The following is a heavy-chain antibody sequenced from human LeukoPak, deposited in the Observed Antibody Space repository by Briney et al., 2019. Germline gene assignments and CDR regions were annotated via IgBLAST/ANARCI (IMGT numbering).Heavy chain of an antibody. J-gene: IGHJ4*02. V-gene: IGHV1-46*01. CDR2: INPSGGST. D-gene: IGHD6-19*01. CDR3: ARHGYSSGWDYYFDF. Sequence: ASVKVSCKASGYTFTSYYMHWVRQAPGQGLEWMGIINPSGGSTSYAQKLQGRVTMTTDTSTSTAYMELRSLRSDDTAVYYCARHGYSSGWDYYFDFWGQGALVTVSS. CDR1: GYTFTSYY.